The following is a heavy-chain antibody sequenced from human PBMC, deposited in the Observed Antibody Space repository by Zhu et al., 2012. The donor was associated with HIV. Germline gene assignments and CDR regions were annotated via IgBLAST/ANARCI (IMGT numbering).Heavy chain of an antibody. Sequence: QVQLQESGPRLVRPSETLSLTCTVSGGSISSHFWTWIRQPPGKGLEWIGNAYFSGSTKYSPSLESRVTISIDMSKNHFSLELTSVTAADTAVYYCARDRDYDILSGAFDSWGQGTLVTVSS. CDR3: ARDRDYDILSGAFDS. D-gene: IGHD3-9*01. V-gene: IGHV4-59*11. J-gene: IGHJ5*01. CDR2: AYFSGST. CDR1: GGSISSHF.